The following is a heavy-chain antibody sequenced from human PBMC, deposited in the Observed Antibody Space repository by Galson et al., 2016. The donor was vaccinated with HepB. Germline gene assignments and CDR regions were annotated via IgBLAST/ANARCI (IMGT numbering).Heavy chain of an antibody. CDR3: AKAGYNSRGRNNWFDA. D-gene: IGHD1-20*01. Sequence: SLRLSCAASGFTFSSYAMTWVRQAPGKGLEWLSSVSGSGGSTYYADSVRGRFTVSRDSSENTLYLHMNSLRAEDTALYYCAKAGYNSRGRNNWFDAWGHGTLVTVSS. V-gene: IGHV3-23*01. J-gene: IGHJ5*01. CDR2: VSGSGGST. CDR1: GFTFSSYA.